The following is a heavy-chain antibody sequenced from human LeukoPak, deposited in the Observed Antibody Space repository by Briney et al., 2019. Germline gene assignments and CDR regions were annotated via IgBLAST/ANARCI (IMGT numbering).Heavy chain of an antibody. J-gene: IGHJ3*02. D-gene: IGHD2-21*02. CDR2: ISSSSSYI. CDR1: GFTFSSYS. Sequence: GSLRLSCAASGFTFSSYSMNWVRQAPGKGLEWVSSISSSSSYIYYADSVKGRFTISRDNAKNSLYLQMNSLRAEDTAVYYCARNIAYCGGDCYSDAFDIWGQGTMVTVSS. CDR3: ARNIAYCGGDCYSDAFDI. V-gene: IGHV3-21*01.